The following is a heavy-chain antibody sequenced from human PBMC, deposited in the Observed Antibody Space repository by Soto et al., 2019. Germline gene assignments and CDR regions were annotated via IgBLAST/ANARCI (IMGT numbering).Heavy chain of an antibody. J-gene: IGHJ6*03. V-gene: IGHV3-48*01. D-gene: IGHD3-16*01. CDR1: GFTFSSYS. Sequence: GGSLRLSCAASGFTFSSYSMNWVRQAPGKGLEWVSYISSSSSTIYYADSVKGRFTISRDNAKNSLYLQMNSLRAEDTAVYYCARDWGLRGYYTDVWGKGTTVTVSS. CDR3: ARDWGLRGYYTDV. CDR2: ISSSSSTI.